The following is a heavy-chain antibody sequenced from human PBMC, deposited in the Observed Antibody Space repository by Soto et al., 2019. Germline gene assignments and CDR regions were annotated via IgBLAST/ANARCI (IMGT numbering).Heavy chain of an antibody. J-gene: IGHJ4*02. CDR3: ARGLVGTSADY. Sequence: PSETLSLTCAVYGGSFSGCYWSWIRQPPGKGLEWIGEINHSGSTNYNPSLKSRVTISVDTSKNQFSLKLSSVTAADTAVYYCARGLVGTSADYWGQGTLVTVSS. D-gene: IGHD1-26*01. CDR2: INHSGST. V-gene: IGHV4-34*01. CDR1: GGSFSGCY.